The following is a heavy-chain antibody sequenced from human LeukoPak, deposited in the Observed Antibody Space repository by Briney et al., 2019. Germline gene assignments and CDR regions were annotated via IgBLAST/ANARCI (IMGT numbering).Heavy chain of an antibody. V-gene: IGHV1-2*02. CDR2: INPNSGGT. J-gene: IGHJ5*02. Sequence: ASVKVSCKASGYSFTGYYMHWVRQAPGQGLEWMGWINPNSGGTNYAQKLQGRVTMTTDTSTSTAYMELRSLRSDDTAVYYCALQLWFWWFDPWGQGTLVTVSS. CDR1: GYSFTGYY. D-gene: IGHD5-18*01. CDR3: ALQLWFWWFDP.